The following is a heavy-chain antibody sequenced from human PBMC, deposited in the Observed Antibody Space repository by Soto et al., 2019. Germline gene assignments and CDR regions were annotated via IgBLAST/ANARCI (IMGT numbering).Heavy chain of an antibody. CDR2: IIPILGIA. V-gene: IGHV1-69*02. CDR3: ARGLPYYYDSSGYYYFDY. CDR1: GGTFSSYT. J-gene: IGHJ4*02. Sequence: QVQLVQSGAEVKKPGSSVKVSCKASGGTFSSYTISWVRQAPGQGLEWMGRIIPILGIANYAQKFQGRVTITADKSTSTAYMELSSLRSEDTAVYYCARGLPYYYDSSGYYYFDYWGQGTLVTVSS. D-gene: IGHD3-22*01.